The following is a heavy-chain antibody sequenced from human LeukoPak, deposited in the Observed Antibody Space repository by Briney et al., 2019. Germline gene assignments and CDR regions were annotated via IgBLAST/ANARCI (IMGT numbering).Heavy chain of an antibody. D-gene: IGHD5-18*01. Sequence: PGGSLRLSCAASGFTFSSYWMSWVRQAPGKGLEWVANIKKDGSEKYYVDSVKGRFTISRDNAKNSLYLQMNSLRAEDTAVYYCARGGYSYGSYYFDYWGQGTLVTVSS. CDR2: IKKDGSEK. J-gene: IGHJ4*02. CDR1: GFTFSSYW. CDR3: ARGGYSYGSYYFDY. V-gene: IGHV3-7*01.